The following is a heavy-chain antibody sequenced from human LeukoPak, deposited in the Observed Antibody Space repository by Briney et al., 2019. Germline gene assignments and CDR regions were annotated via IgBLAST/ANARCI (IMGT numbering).Heavy chain of an antibody. CDR1: GFTFSSYW. J-gene: IGHJ6*04. Sequence: GGSLRLSCAASGFTFSSYWMSWDRQAPGKGLEWVANIKQDGSEKYYVDSVKGRFTISRDNARNSLYLQLNSLRAEDTAVYYCARDGVTMVRGFRVLDYYNYDMDVWAKGT. CDR2: IKQDGSEK. V-gene: IGHV3-7*01. CDR3: ARDGVTMVRGFRVLDYYNYDMDV. D-gene: IGHD3-10*01.